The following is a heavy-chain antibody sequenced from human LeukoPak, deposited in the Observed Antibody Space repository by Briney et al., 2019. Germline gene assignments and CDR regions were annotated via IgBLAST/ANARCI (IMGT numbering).Heavy chain of an antibody. CDR1: GYTFTGYY. V-gene: IGHV1-2*06. CDR3: AKVPPSITAAGNWLDP. D-gene: IGHD6-13*01. J-gene: IGHJ5*02. CDR2: INPDTGGT. Sequence: SVKVSCKASGYTFTGYYIHWVRQAPGQGLEWMGRINPDTGGTDYAQKFQGRITMTRDTSITTAYMELSRLTSDDTAMYYCAKVPPSITAAGNWLDPWGQGALVTVSS.